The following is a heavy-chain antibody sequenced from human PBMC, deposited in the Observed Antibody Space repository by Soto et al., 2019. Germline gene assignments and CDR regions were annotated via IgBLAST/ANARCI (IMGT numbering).Heavy chain of an antibody. V-gene: IGHV4-31*03. Sequence: QVQLQESGPGLVKPSQTLSLICTVSGGSISSGGYYWSWVRQLPGQGLEWIGDIYNTGTTSYNPSLCSRVTISVDTSKNQFSLDLTSLTAADTAVYYCARDGWNYYDSSGYHEAFEIWGQGTLVIVSS. D-gene: IGHD3-22*01. CDR2: IYNTGTT. CDR1: GGSISSGGYY. J-gene: IGHJ3*02. CDR3: ARDGWNYYDSSGYHEAFEI.